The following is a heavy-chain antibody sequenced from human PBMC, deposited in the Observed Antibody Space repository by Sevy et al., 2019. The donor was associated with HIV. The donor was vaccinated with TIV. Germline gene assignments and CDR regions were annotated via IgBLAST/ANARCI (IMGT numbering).Heavy chain of an antibody. Sequence: GGSLRLSCAASGFTFSSYWMSWVRQAPGKGLEWVANIKQDGSEKYYVDSVKGRFTISRDNAKNSLYLQRNSLGAEDTAVYYCARAPVVADGFFFDYWGQGTLVTVSS. V-gene: IGHV3-7*01. D-gene: IGHD2-15*01. J-gene: IGHJ4*02. CDR2: IKQDGSEK. CDR1: GFTFSSYW. CDR3: ARAPVVADGFFFDY.